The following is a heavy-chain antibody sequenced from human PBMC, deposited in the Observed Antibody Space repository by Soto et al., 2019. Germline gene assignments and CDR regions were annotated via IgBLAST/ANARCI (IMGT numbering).Heavy chain of an antibody. Sequence: SETLSLTCAVYGGSFSGYYWSWIRQPPGKGLEWIGEINHSGSTNYNPSLKSRVTISVDTSKNQFSLKLSSVTAADTAVYYCARTYCSGGSCYGWFDPWGQGILVTVS. CDR1: GGSFSGYY. CDR3: ARTYCSGGSCYGWFDP. D-gene: IGHD2-15*01. V-gene: IGHV4-34*01. J-gene: IGHJ5*02. CDR2: INHSGST.